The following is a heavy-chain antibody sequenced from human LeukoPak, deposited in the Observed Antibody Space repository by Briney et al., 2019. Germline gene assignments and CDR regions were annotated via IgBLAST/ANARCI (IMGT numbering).Heavy chain of an antibody. CDR1: GGSISSNNW. CDR3: ARGPSIAVAGTLNSTLDY. Sequence: PSETLSLTCAVSGGSISSNNWWGWVRQPPGKGLEWIGEIYHSGSPNYNPSLKSRVTISVDTSKNQFSLKLSSVTAADTAVYYCARGPSIAVAGTLNSTLDYWGQGTLVTVSS. CDR2: IYHSGSP. J-gene: IGHJ4*02. V-gene: IGHV4-4*02. D-gene: IGHD6-19*01.